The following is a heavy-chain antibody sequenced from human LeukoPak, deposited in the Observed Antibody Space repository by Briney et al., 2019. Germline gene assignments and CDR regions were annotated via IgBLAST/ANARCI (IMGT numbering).Heavy chain of an antibody. J-gene: IGHJ6*03. D-gene: IGHD1-14*01. V-gene: IGHV3-64*02. CDR1: GFTFSTYA. CDR2: ISSNGGST. Sequence: PGGSLRLSCAASGFTFSTYAMHWVRQAPGKGLEYVSGISSNGGSTYYADSVKGRFTISRDNSKNSLYLQMNSLRAEDTAVYYCARDRGNQRGYYYYYMDVWGKGTTVTVSS. CDR3: ARDRGNQRGYYYYYMDV.